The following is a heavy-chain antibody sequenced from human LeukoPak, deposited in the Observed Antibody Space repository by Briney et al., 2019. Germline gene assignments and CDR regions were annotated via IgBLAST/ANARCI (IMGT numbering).Heavy chain of an antibody. Sequence: SSSSYYWGWIRQPPGKGLEWIGIIYPGDSDTRYSPFFQGQVTISADKSISTAYLQWSSLKASDTAMYYCARHGLWFGELMGYYYGMDVWGQGTTVTVSS. CDR3: ARHGLWFGELMGYYYGMDV. V-gene: IGHV5-51*01. CDR1: SSSSYY. J-gene: IGHJ6*02. CDR2: IYPGDSDT. D-gene: IGHD3-10*01.